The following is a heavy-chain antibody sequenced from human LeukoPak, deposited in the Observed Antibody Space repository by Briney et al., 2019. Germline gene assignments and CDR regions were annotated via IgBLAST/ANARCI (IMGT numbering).Heavy chain of an antibody. CDR3: ARGGQKEYSYGPFDY. Sequence: SSETLSLTCTVSGGSISRSSYYWGWIRQPPGKGLEWIGSIYYSGSTNYNPSLKSRVTISVDTSKNQFSLKLSSVTAADTAVYYCARGGQKEYSYGPFDYWGQGTLVTVSS. J-gene: IGHJ4*02. V-gene: IGHV4-39*07. D-gene: IGHD5-18*01. CDR2: IYYSGST. CDR1: GGSISRSSYY.